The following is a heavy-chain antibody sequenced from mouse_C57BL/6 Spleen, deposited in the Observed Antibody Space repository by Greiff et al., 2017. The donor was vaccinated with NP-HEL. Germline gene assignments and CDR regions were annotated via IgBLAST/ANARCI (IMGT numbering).Heavy chain of an antibody. CDR1: GYTFTVYE. D-gene: IGHD2-4*01. CDR3: TRWNDFLLYAMDY. CDR2: IDPETGGT. J-gene: IGHJ4*01. V-gene: IGHV1-15*01. Sequence: VQLQQSGAELVRPGASVTLSCKASGYTFTVYEMHWVKQTPVHGLEWIGAIDPETGGTAYNQKFKGKAILTADKSSSTAYMELRSLTSEDSAVYYCTRWNDFLLYAMDYWGQGTSVTVSS.